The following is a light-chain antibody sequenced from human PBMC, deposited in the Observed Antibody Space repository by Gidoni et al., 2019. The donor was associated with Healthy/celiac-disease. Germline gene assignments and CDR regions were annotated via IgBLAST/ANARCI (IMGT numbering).Light chain of an antibody. CDR3: QQLNSYPWT. J-gene: IGKJ1*01. CDR2: AAS. V-gene: IGKV1-9*01. Sequence: IQLTHSPSFLSASVGDRVTITCRASQGISSYLAWYQQKPGKAPKLLIYAASTLQSGVPSRFSGSGSGTEFTLTISILQPEDFATYYCQQLNSYPWTFGQGTKVEIK. CDR1: QGISSY.